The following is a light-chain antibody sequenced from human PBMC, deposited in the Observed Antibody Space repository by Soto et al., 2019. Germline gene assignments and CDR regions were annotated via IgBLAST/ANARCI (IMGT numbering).Light chain of an antibody. CDR3: QQYHHWPVT. CDR1: QRIYSN. V-gene: IGKV3-15*01. CDR2: GAS. J-gene: IGKJ4*01. Sequence: EIVMTQSPATLSVSPGERVTFSCRASQRIYSNLAWYQHTPGQAPRLLISGASTGATGLPSRFSGSGSGTDFTLTINSLQSEDFAVYYCQQYHHWPVTFGGGTKVEIK.